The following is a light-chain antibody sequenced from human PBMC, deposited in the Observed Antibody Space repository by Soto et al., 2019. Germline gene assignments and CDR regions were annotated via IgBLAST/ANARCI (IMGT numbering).Light chain of an antibody. CDR3: SSYAGSNNVL. J-gene: IGLJ2*01. V-gene: IGLV2-8*01. Sequence: QSVLTQPPSASGSPGQSVAISCTVTSSDVGGYNFVSWYQQHPGKAPKVLIYEVSKRASGVPDRFSGSKSGNTASLTVSGLQAEDEADYYCSSYAGSNNVLFGGGTKLTVL. CDR2: EVS. CDR1: SSDVGGYNF.